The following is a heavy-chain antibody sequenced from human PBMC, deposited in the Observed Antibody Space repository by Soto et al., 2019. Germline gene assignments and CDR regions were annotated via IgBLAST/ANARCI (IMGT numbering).Heavy chain of an antibody. V-gene: IGHV1-69*12. J-gene: IGHJ6*02. D-gene: IGHD6-13*01. Sequence: QVQLVQSGAEVKKPGSSVKVSCKASGGTFSSYAISWVRQAPGQGLEWMGGIIPIFGTANYAQKFQGRVTSTADASTSTAYLVLSSLRSEDTAVYYCARAGYIAAAGAYYYYGMDVWGQGTTVTVSS. CDR2: IIPIFGTA. CDR3: ARAGYIAAAGAYYYYGMDV. CDR1: GGTFSSYA.